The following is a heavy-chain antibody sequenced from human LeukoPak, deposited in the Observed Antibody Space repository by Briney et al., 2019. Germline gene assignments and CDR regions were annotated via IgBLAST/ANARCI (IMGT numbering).Heavy chain of an antibody. J-gene: IGHJ2*01. V-gene: IGHV4-59*01. Sequence: SETLSLTCNVSGGSMSNIFWTWMRQPPGKGLEWIGHVYSTGSTNYNPSLKGRVTISIDMSKNQFSLRLNPVTAADTAIYYCVRKWSFWYFDPWGRGTLVTVSS. CDR1: GGSMSNIF. CDR2: VYSTGST. CDR3: VRKWSFWYFDP. D-gene: IGHD3-10*01.